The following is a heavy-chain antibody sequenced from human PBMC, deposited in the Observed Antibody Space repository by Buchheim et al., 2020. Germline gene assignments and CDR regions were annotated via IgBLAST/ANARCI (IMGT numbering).Heavy chain of an antibody. J-gene: IGHJ5*02. CDR3: ARGETWPGYSGYLGYWFDP. CDR2: IYYSGST. D-gene: IGHD5-12*01. Sequence: QVQLQESGPGLVKPSETLSLTCTVSGGSISSYYWSWIRQPPGKGLEWIGYIYYSGSTNYNPSLKSRVTISVDTSKNQFSLQLSSVTAADTAVYYCARGETWPGYSGYLGYWFDPWGQGTL. CDR1: GGSISSYY. V-gene: IGHV4-59*01.